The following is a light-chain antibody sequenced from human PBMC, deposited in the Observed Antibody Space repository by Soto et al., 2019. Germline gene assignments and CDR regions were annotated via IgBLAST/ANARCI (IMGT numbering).Light chain of an antibody. CDR1: QSVSSSY. V-gene: IGKV3-20*01. CDR3: QEYGSSSET. J-gene: IGKJ1*01. CDR2: GAS. Sequence: EIVLTQSPGTLSLSPGERATLSCRASQSVSSSYLAWYQQKPGQAPRLLIYGASSRYTGIPDRFSGSGSGTDFTLTISRLEPEDVAVYYCQEYGSSSETFGKGTKVEI.